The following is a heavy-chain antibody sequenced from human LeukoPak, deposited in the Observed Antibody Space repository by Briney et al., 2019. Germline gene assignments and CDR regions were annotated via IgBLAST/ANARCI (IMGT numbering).Heavy chain of an antibody. J-gene: IGHJ4*02. CDR3: ARGTRRTRWCDGDCYAFDY. CDR2: IYYSGST. D-gene: IGHD2-21*02. Sequence: SETLSLTCTVSGGSIISYYWSWIRQPPGKGLEWIGYIYYSGSTNYNPSLKSRVTISVDTSKNQFSLKLSSVTAADTAVYYCARGTRRTRWCDGDCYAFDYWGQGTLVTVSS. V-gene: IGHV4-59*01. CDR1: GGSIISYY.